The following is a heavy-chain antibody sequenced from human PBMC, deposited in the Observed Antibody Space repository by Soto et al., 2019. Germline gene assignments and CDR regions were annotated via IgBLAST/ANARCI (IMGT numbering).Heavy chain of an antibody. CDR3: ARGRWYDFWSGYSNDAFDI. V-gene: IGHV1-8*01. CDR1: GYTFTSYD. CDR2: MNPDSGNT. J-gene: IGHJ3*02. D-gene: IGHD3-3*01. Sequence: ASVKVSCKASGYTFTSYDINWVRQATGQGLEWMGWMNPDSGNTGYAQKFQGRLTMTRNTSISTAYMELSSLRSEDTAVYYCARGRWYDFWSGYSNDAFDIWGQGTMVTVSS.